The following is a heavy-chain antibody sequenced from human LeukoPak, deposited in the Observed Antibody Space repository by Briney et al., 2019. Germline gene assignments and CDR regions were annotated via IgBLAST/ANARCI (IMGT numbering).Heavy chain of an antibody. D-gene: IGHD6-6*01. CDR3: ARVSGSSSRRIPYYYYYYYMDV. CDR2: IKQDGSEK. CDR1: GFTFSSYW. J-gene: IGHJ6*03. V-gene: IGHV3-7*01. Sequence: GSLRLSCAASGFTFSSYWMSWVRQAPGKGLEWVANIKQDGSEKYYVDSVKGRFTISRDNAKNSLYLQMNSLRAEDTAVYYCARVSGSSSRRIPYYYYYYYMDVWGKGTTVTVSS.